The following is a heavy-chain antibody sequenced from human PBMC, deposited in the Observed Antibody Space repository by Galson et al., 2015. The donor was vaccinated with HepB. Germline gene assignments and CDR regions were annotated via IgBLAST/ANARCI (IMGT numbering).Heavy chain of an antibody. CDR3: ATDSSGYYYFDY. CDR2: ISGYSGDT. CDR1: GYTFSSYG. D-gene: IGHD3-22*01. V-gene: IGHV1-18*01. Sequence: SVKVSCKASGYTFSSYGISWVRQAPGQGPEWMGWISGYSGDTNYAQNFQGRVTITTDTSPSTAYMELRSLRSDDTAVYYCATDSSGYYYFDYWGQGTLVIVSS. J-gene: IGHJ4*02.